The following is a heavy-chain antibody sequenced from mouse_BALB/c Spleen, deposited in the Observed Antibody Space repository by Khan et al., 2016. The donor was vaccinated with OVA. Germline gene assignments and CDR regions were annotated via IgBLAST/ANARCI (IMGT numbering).Heavy chain of an antibody. CDR2: IAPGSGSS. J-gene: IGHJ4*01. CDR3: ASENYYVRACYAMDD. CDR1: GYTFTSYW. Sequence: DLVKPGASVKLSCKASGYTFTSYWINWIKQRPGKGLEWIGRIAPGSGSSSYNEMFTGKETLTLDTSSSKAYIQPRSLSSEDYAVYFSASENYYVRACYAMDDWGQGTSVTVSS. V-gene: IGHV1S41*01. D-gene: IGHD1-1*01.